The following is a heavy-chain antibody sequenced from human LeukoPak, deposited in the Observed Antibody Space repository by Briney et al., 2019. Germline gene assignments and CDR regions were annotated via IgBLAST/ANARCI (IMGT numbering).Heavy chain of an antibody. D-gene: IGHD3-3*01. CDR2: IKPDGSDK. CDR1: GFSFRSYW. CDR3: AREDFWRFDY. J-gene: IGHJ4*02. Sequence: GGSLRLSCVASGFSFRSYWMSWVRQAPGKGLECVVKIKPDGSDKFYEDSVKGRFTISRDNAKNSLYLQMNSLTAEDTAVYCCAREDFWRFDYWGQGTMVTASS. V-gene: IGHV3-7*01.